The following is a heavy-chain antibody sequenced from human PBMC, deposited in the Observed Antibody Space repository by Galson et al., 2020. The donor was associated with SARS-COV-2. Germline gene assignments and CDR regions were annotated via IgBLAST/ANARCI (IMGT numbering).Heavy chain of an antibody. CDR3: ARLGVLRYFDWNYYYYGMDV. CDR1: GGSISSSSYY. D-gene: IGHD3-9*01. J-gene: IGHJ6*02. V-gene: IGHV4-39*01. CDR2: IYYSWST. Sequence: SETLSLTCTVSGGSISSSSYYWGWIRQPPGKGLEWIGSIYYSWSTYYNPSLKSRVTISVDTSKNQFSLKLSSVTAADTAVYYCARLGVLRYFDWNYYYYGMDVWGQGTTVTVSS.